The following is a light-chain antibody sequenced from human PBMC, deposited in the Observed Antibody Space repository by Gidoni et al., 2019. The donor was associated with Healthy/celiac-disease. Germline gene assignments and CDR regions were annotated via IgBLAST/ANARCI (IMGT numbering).Light chain of an antibody. CDR1: RSDVGGYNY. CDR2: EVS. J-gene: IGLJ2*01. Sequence: QSALTQPASVSGSPGQSITISCTGTRSDVGGYNYVSWYQPHPGKAPKRMIYEVSTRPSGVSYRFPCSKSGNTASLTISGLQAEDEADYYCSSYTSSSTLGVFGGGTKLTV. V-gene: IGLV2-14*01. CDR3: SSYTSSSTLGV.